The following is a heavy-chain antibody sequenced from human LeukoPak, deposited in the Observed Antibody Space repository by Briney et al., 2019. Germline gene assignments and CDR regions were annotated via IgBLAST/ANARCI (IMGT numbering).Heavy chain of an antibody. D-gene: IGHD2-15*01. Sequence: PGGSLRLSCAASGFTFNTHGMHWVRQAPGKGLEWVAIIWYDGSNKYYSGSVKGRFTISRDNSKNTLYLQMNSLRAEDTAVYYCARISCTGGRCKPYSYYDMDVWGQGTTVTVSS. CDR2: IWYDGSNK. CDR3: ARISCTGGRCKPYSYYDMDV. J-gene: IGHJ6*02. V-gene: IGHV3-33*01. CDR1: GFTFNTHG.